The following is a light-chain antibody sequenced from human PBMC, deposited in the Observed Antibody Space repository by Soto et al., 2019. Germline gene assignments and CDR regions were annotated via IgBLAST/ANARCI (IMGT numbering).Light chain of an antibody. J-gene: IGKJ5*01. CDR2: AAS. Sequence: EIAMTQSPSSVSSSVGERATLSFRASQGVSSWLAGNQQKPGKPPKLLIYAASRLQSGVQSRCSGSGSGTDFTLTISRLQPEDFATYYCQQANRGPFTFGQGTRLEIK. V-gene: IGKV1-12*01. CDR1: QGVSSW. CDR3: QQANRGPFT.